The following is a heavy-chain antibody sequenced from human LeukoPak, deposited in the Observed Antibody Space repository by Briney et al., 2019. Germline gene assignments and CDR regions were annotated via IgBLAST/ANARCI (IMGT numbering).Heavy chain of an antibody. Sequence: PSETLSLTCTVSGGSISNYYWSWMRQPPGKGLEWIGYIYYSGRTNYNPSLKSRVTISVGTSKNQFPLKLSSVTAADTAVYYCARQDLDAWIDPWGQGTLVTVSS. J-gene: IGHJ5*02. CDR2: IYYSGRT. CDR1: GGSISNYY. V-gene: IGHV4-59*08. CDR3: ARQDLDAWIDP.